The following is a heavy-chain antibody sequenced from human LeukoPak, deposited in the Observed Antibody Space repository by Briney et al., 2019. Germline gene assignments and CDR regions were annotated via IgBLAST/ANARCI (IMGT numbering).Heavy chain of an antibody. Sequence: SETLSLTCTVSGGSISSSSYYWGWIRQPPGKGLEWIGSIYYSGSTYYNPSLKSRVTISVDTSKNQFSLKLSSVTAADTAVYYCARAGRYFDLFDYWGQGTLVTVSS. CDR1: GGSISSSSYY. CDR3: ARAGRYFDLFDY. CDR2: IYYSGST. J-gene: IGHJ4*02. D-gene: IGHD3-9*01. V-gene: IGHV4-39*07.